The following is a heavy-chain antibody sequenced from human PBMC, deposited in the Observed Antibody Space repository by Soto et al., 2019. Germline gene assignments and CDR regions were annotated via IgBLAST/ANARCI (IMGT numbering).Heavy chain of an antibody. V-gene: IGHV1-18*01. J-gene: IGHJ4*02. CDR1: GYTFSSYG. CDR2: INPNNGNT. Sequence: QVQLVQSGAEVKKPGASVKVSCKASGYTFSSYGISWVRQAPGQGLEWMGWINPNNGNTNYAQKVQGRVTMITDTSTSTAYMELRGLRSDDTAMYYCARGGPGAPFDYWGQGIPVTVSS. CDR3: ARGGPGAPFDY. D-gene: IGHD1-26*01.